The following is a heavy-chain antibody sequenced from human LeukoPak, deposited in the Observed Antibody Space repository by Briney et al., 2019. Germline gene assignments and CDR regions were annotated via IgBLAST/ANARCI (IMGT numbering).Heavy chain of an antibody. Sequence: GTSLRLSCVASGFYFSNHGMHWVRQAPGKGLEWVSVIASDGGAKFYADSVKGRFTLSRDNPKNMFFLQMNLLTVEDTAIYYCAREATWGQWYFDHWGQGTPVTVS. CDR3: AREATWGQWYFDH. J-gene: IGHJ4*02. V-gene: IGHV3-30*03. D-gene: IGHD6-19*01. CDR2: IASDGGAK. CDR1: GFYFSNHG.